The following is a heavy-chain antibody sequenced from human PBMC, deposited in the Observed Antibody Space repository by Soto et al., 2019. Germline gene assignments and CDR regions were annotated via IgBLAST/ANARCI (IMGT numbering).Heavy chain of an antibody. CDR2: IAYDASKK. Sequence: QVQLVESGGGVVQPGRSLRLSCAASGFSFSYYAMHWVRQAPGKGLEWVAVIAYDASKKYYADSVKGRFTISRDNSKNTLYLQMNSLRDEDTAVYYCASPYCSGGSLYLTEYFQHCGKGTLVTVSS. D-gene: IGHD2-15*01. CDR3: ASPYCSGGSLYLTEYFQH. CDR1: GFSFSYYA. V-gene: IGHV3-30*03. J-gene: IGHJ1*01.